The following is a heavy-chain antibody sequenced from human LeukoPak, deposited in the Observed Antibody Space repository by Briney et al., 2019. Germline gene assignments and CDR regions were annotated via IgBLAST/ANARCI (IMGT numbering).Heavy chain of an antibody. Sequence: PGGSLRLSCADSGFTFNSNAMSWVRPAPRQGLEWVSTASGSRGSTYHAHSVKGQSNISRDKSNNTLYLPINNLIAQHSHVHYFPKGFYGAYSSDCWGQGSLVTVSS. CDR2: ASGSRGST. V-gene: IGHV3-23*01. CDR3: PKGFYGAYSSDC. D-gene: IGHD4-17*01. CDR1: GFTFNSNA. J-gene: IGHJ4*02.